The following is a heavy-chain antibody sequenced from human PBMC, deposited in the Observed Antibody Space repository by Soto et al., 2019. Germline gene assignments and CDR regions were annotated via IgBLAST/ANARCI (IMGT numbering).Heavy chain of an antibody. CDR1: GGTFRSNA. CDR2: LIPIFGTT. Sequence: QVQLVQSGTEVKKPGSSVKVSCKASGGTFRSNAISWVRQAPGKGLEWMGGLIPIFGTTNYAQKFKGRVTITADEAASTAYRELSSLRSDDMAACYCASLPSFYYGSGSGMDVWGPGTTVTVSS. D-gene: IGHD3-10*01. J-gene: IGHJ6*02. V-gene: IGHV1-69*01. CDR3: ASLPSFYYGSGSGMDV.